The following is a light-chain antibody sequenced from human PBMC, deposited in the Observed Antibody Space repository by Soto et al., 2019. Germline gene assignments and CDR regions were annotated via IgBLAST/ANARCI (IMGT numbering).Light chain of an antibody. J-gene: IGKJ2*01. Sequence: EIVMTQSPATLSVSPGERAALSCRASQSVSSNFAWYQQKPGQAPRLLIYGASTRATGIPARFSGSGSGTEFTLTISSLQSEDFAVYYCQQYNNWPYTVGQGTKLEI. CDR3: QQYNNWPYT. CDR2: GAS. CDR1: QSVSSN. V-gene: IGKV3-15*01.